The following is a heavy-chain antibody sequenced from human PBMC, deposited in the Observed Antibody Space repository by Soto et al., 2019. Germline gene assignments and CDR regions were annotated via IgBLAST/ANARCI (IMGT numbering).Heavy chain of an antibody. Sequence: EVQLEESGGDLVQQGGSLRLSCAASGFTLSAYWMTWVRQAPGKGLEWVANINRDGCKKSYLNSVRGRFTISRDNVGNSLYLQMDSLRADDTALYYCARAVSPGSSSLYLEAFDIWGQGTMVTVSS. CDR3: ARAVSPGSSSLYLEAFDI. D-gene: IGHD6-13*01. CDR2: INRDGCKK. V-gene: IGHV3-7*05. CDR1: GFTLSAYW. J-gene: IGHJ3*02.